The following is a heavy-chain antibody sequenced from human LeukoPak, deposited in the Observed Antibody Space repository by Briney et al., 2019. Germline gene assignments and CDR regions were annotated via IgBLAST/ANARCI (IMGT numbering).Heavy chain of an antibody. CDR3: ARDGRAYYYDSSGYYDY. D-gene: IGHD3-22*01. J-gene: IGHJ4*02. CDR2: INSDGSST. Sequence: PGGSLRLSCAASGFTFSSYWMHWVRQAPGKGLVWVSRINSDGSSTSYADSVKGRFTISRDSAKNTLYLQMNSLRAEDTAVYYCARDGRAYYYDSSGYYDYWGQGTLVTVSS. V-gene: IGHV3-74*01. CDR1: GFTFSSYW.